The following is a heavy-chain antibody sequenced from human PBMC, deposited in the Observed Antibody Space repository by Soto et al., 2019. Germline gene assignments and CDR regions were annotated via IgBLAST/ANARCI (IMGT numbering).Heavy chain of an antibody. CDR3: ARTSIAVAGGYYYYGMDV. D-gene: IGHD6-19*01. Sequence: QVQLVQSGAEVKKPGSSVKVSCKASGGTFSSYAISWVRQAPGQGLEWMGGIIPIFGTANHAEKCQGRVTITPDDATRTAYMERSSLSSEDTAVYYCARTSIAVAGGYYYYGMDVWGQGTTVTVSS. V-gene: IGHV1-69*05. CDR2: IIPIFGTA. J-gene: IGHJ6*02. CDR1: GGTFSSYA.